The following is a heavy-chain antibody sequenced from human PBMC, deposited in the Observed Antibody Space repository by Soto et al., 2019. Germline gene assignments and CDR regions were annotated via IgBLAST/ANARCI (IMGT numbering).Heavy chain of an antibody. J-gene: IGHJ6*02. Sequence: SVKVSCKASGGTFSSYAISWVRQAPGQGLEWMGGIIPIFGTANYAQKFQGRVTITADESTSAAYMELSSLRSEDTAVYYCARDQKRRGAHTENGMDVWGQGTTVTVSS. D-gene: IGHD3-16*01. CDR1: GGTFSSYA. CDR2: IIPIFGTA. V-gene: IGHV1-69*13. CDR3: ARDQKRRGAHTENGMDV.